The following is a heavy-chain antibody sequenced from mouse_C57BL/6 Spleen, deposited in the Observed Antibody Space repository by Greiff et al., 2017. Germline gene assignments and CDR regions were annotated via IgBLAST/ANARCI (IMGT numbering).Heavy chain of an antibody. CDR2: IYPGSGST. Sequence: QVQLQQPGAELVKPGASVKMSCKASGYTFTSYWITWVKQRPGQGLEWMGDIYPGSGSTNYNEKFKSKATLTVDTSSSTAYMQLSSLTSEDSAVYYWARDYYGSSYLFAYWGQGTLVTVSA. CDR1: GYTFTSYW. V-gene: IGHV1-55*01. J-gene: IGHJ3*01. CDR3: ARDYYGSSYLFAY. D-gene: IGHD1-1*01.